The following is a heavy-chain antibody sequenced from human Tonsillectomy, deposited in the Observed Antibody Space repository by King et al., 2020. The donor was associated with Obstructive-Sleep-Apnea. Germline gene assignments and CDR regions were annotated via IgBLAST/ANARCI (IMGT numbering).Heavy chain of an antibody. CDR2: ISGRGDNT. V-gene: IGHV3-23*04. CDR1: GFTFSSEA. D-gene: IGHD6-19*01. J-gene: IGHJ4*02. Sequence: VQLVESGGGLVQPGGSLRLSCAASGFTFSSEAMSWVRQAPGRGPEWVSGISGRGDNTYYADSVRGRFTISRDNSKNTLYLQMNSLRAEDTAMYYCAKAIPVDSNFDYWGQGTLVTVSS. CDR3: AKAIPVDSNFDY.